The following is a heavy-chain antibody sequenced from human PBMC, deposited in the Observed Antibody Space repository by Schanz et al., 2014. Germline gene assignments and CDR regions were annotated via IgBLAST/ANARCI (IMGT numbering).Heavy chain of an antibody. CDR3: ASDFWSGYSHYYYGLDV. J-gene: IGHJ6*02. V-gene: IGHV1-69*02. CDR2: IIPILGIA. Sequence: QVQLVQSGAEVKKPGSSVKVSCKASGGTFSTYTISWVRQAPGQGLEWMGSIIPILGIANYAQKFQGRVTITADKSTFTAYMDVSSLRSEDTAVYYCASDFWSGYSHYYYGLDVWGQGTTVTVSS. CDR1: GGTFSTYT. D-gene: IGHD3-3*01.